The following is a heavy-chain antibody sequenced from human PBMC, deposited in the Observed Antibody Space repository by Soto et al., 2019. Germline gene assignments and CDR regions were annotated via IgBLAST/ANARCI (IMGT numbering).Heavy chain of an antibody. CDR1: GFTFSASY. J-gene: IGHJ6*02. D-gene: IGHD1-26*01. CDR3: ARHGRPANGRELLNYSYYYGMDV. V-gene: IGHV3-11*06. CDR2: TRGTSSYT. Sequence: PGGSLRLSCSASGFTFSASYLSWVRQAPGQGLEWVSYTRGTSSYTTYADSVKGIFTIARDNAKNSLYLQMDRLRVEDAAVYYCARHGRPANGRELLNYSYYYGMDVWGQGTTVTVSS.